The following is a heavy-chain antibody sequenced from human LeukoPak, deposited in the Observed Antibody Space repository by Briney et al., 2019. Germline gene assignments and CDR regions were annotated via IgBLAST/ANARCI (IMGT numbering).Heavy chain of an antibody. V-gene: IGHV1-58*02. CDR1: GFTFTSSA. CDR3: AAFGTFSGSYQNFDY. J-gene: IGHJ4*02. D-gene: IGHD1-26*01. CDR2: IVVGSGNT. Sequence: GASVKVTCKASGFTFTSSAMQWVRQARGQRLEWIGWIVVGSGNTNYAQKFQERVTITRDMSTSTACMELSSLRSEDTAVYYCAAFGTFSGSYQNFDYWGQGTLVTVSS.